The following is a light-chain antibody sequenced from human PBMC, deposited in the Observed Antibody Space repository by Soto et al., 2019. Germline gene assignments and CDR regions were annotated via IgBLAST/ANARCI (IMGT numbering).Light chain of an antibody. J-gene: IGLJ2*01. CDR3: QTWGTDTRP. CDR1: SGHSSYA. CDR2: LNSDGSH. Sequence: QSVLTQSPSASASLGASVKLTCTLSSGHSSYAIAWHQQQPEKGPRFLMKLNSDGSHNKGDGIPDRFSGSSSGAERYLTISSLQSEDEADYYCQTWGTDTRPFGGGIKVTVL. V-gene: IGLV4-69*01.